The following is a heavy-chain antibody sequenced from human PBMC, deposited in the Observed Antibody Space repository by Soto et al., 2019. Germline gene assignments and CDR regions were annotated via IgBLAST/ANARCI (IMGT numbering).Heavy chain of an antibody. CDR1: GFTFSSYA. CDR2: ISGSGGST. D-gene: IGHD6-6*01. J-gene: IGHJ6*02. V-gene: IGHV3-23*01. Sequence: GGSLRLSCAASGFTFSSYAMSWVRQAPGKGLEWVSAISGSGGSTYYADSVKGRFTISRDNSKNTLYLQMNSLRAEDTAVYYCAKDSTLYSSSSEYYYYGMDVWGQGTTVTVSS. CDR3: AKDSTLYSSSSEYYYYGMDV.